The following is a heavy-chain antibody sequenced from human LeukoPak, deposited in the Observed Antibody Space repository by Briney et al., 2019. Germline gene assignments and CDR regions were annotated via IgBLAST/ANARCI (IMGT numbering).Heavy chain of an antibody. D-gene: IGHD2-2*01. Sequence: SGGSLRLSCAASGFTFSSYSMNWVRQAPGKGLEWVSSISSSSSYIYYADSVKGRFTISRDNAKDSLYLQMNSLRAEDTAVYYCARPRGCSNICNNFDYWGQGTLVTVSS. CDR3: ARPRGCSNICNNFDY. CDR1: GFTFSSYS. CDR2: ISSSSSYI. J-gene: IGHJ4*02. V-gene: IGHV3-21*01.